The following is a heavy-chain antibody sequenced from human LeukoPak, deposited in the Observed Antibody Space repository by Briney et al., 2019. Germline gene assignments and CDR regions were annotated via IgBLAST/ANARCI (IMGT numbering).Heavy chain of an antibody. CDR1: GGSISSYY. D-gene: IGHD1-26*01. Sequence: SETLSLTCTVSGGSISSYYWSWIRQPAGKGLEWIGYIYHSGSTYYNPSLKSRVTISVDRSKNQFSLKLSSVTAADTAVYYCARDIGEGFDYWGQGTLVTVSS. CDR3: ARDIGEGFDY. V-gene: IGHV4-59*12. CDR2: IYHSGST. J-gene: IGHJ4*02.